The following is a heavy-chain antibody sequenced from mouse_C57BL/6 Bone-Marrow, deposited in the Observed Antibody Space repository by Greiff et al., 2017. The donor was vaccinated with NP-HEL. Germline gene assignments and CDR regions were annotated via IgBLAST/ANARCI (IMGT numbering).Heavy chain of an antibody. Sequence: EVQLVESGGGLVQSGRSLRLSCATSGFTFSDFYMEWVRQAPGKGLEWIAASRNKANDYTTEYSASVKGRFIVSRDTSQSILYLQMNALRAEDTAIYYCAREIYYYGYFDVWGTGTTVTVSS. CDR2: SRNKANDYTT. V-gene: IGHV7-1*01. D-gene: IGHD1-1*01. CDR3: AREIYYYGYFDV. CDR1: GFTFSDFY. J-gene: IGHJ1*03.